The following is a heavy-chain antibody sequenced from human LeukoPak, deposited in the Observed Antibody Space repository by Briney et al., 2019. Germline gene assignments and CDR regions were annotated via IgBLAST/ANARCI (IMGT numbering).Heavy chain of an antibody. CDR2: IGTLADT. D-gene: IGHD6-19*01. CDR3: ATGRSSGWSYAFDI. Sequence: GGSLRLSCAASGLIFSRHDMHWVRQVTGKGLEWVSAIGTLADTFYSDSVKGRFTISRENAKNSLYLQMNSLRVGDTAVYYCATGRSSGWSYAFDIWGRGTMVTVSS. V-gene: IGHV3-13*01. J-gene: IGHJ3*02. CDR1: GLIFSRHD.